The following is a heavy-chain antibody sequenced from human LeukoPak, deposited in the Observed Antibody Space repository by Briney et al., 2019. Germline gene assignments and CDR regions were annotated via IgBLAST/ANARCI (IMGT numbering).Heavy chain of an antibody. Sequence: ASVKVSCKASGGTFSGYAISWVRQAPGQGLEWMGGTIPIFGTANYAQKFQGRVTITTDESTSTAYMELSSLRSEDTAVYYCARGRIRGAYSSSSGGHWFDPWGQGTLVTVSS. CDR3: ARGRIRGAYSSSSGGHWFDP. D-gene: IGHD6-6*01. CDR2: TIPIFGTA. CDR1: GGTFSGYA. J-gene: IGHJ5*02. V-gene: IGHV1-69*05.